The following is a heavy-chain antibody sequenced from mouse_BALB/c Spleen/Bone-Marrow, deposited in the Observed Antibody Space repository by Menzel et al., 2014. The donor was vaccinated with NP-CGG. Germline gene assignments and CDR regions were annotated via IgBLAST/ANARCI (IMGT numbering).Heavy chain of an antibody. CDR1: GYTFTSYW. CDR2: IDPYDSET. D-gene: IGHD2-4*01. V-gene: IGHV1-52*01. J-gene: IGHJ3*01. CDR3: ARGRDYDVFAY. Sequence: QVQLQQSGAGLVRPGASVKLSCKASGYTFTSYWMNWVKRRPEQGLEWIGRIDPYDSETHYNQKFKDKAILTVDKSSSTAYMQLSSLTSEDSAVYYCARGRDYDVFAYWGQGTLVTVSA.